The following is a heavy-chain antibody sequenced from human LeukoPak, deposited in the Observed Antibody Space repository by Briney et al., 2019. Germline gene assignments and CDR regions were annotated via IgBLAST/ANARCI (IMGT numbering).Heavy chain of an antibody. Sequence: SETLSLTCTVSGGSISSSSYYWGWIRQPPGKGLEWIGSIYYSGSTYYNPSLKSRVTMPVDTSKNQFSLKLNSVTAADTAVYFCVGGWAKYYFDYWGQGTLVAVSS. CDR3: VGGWAKYYFDY. J-gene: IGHJ4*02. CDR1: GGSISSSSYY. D-gene: IGHD6-19*01. V-gene: IGHV4-39*01. CDR2: IYYSGST.